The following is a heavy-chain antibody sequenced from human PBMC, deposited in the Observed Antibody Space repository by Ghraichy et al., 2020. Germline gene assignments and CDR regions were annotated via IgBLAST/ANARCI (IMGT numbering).Heavy chain of an antibody. CDR3: ARGKQKNWFDP. J-gene: IGHJ5*02. CDR2: INHSGST. CDR1: GGSFSGYY. D-gene: IGHD6-13*01. Sequence: SETLSLTCAVYGGSFSGYYWSWIRQPPGKGLEWIGEINHSGSTNYNPSLKSRVTISVDTSKNQFSLKLSSVTAADTAVYYCARGKQKNWFDPWGQGTLVTVSS. V-gene: IGHV4-34*01.